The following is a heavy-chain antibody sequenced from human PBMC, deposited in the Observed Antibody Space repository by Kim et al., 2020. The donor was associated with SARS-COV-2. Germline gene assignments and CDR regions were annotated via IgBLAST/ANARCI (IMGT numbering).Heavy chain of an antibody. V-gene: IGHV4-34*01. CDR3: ARTTNGLWKGGYNH. D-gene: IGHD2-8*01. J-gene: IGHJ4*02. CDR2: INHSGST. Sequence: SETLSLTCAVYGGSFSGYYWSWIRQPPGKGLEWIGEINHSGSTNYNPSLKSRVTISVDTSKNQFSLKLSSVTAADTAVYYCARTTNGLWKGGYNHWGQGTLVTVSS. CDR1: GGSFSGYY.